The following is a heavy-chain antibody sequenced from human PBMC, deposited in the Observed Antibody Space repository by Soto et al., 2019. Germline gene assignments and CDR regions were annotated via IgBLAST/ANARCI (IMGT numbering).Heavy chain of an antibody. CDR2: ISAYHGNT. D-gene: IGHD3-10*01. CDR3: ETYSAMVRGTYYYYMDV. J-gene: IGHJ6*03. V-gene: IGHV1-18*01. Sequence: QVQLVQSGAEVKKPGASVNVSCKASGYTFTSYGISWVRQAPGQGLEWMGWISAYHGNTNYAQKLQGRVTMTTDTSTSTAYMELRSLRSDDTAVYYGETYSAMVRGTYYYYMDVWGKGTTVTVSS. CDR1: GYTFTSYG.